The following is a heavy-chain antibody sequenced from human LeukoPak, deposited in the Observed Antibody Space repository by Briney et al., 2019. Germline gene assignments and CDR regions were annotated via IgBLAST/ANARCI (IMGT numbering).Heavy chain of an antibody. D-gene: IGHD4-23*01. V-gene: IGHV1-69*05. Sequence: SVKVSCKASGGTFSSYAISWVRQAPGQGLEWMGGIIPIFGTANYAQKFQGRVTITTDESTSTAYMELSSLRSEDTAVYYCARGDLEVKALDYWGQETLVTVSS. CDR3: ARGDLEVKALDY. J-gene: IGHJ4*02. CDR1: GGTFSSYA. CDR2: IIPIFGTA.